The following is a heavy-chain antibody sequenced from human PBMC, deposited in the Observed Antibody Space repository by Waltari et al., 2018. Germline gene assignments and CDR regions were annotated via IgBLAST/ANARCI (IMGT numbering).Heavy chain of an antibody. V-gene: IGHV1-24*01. CDR3: ATVGNYDFWSGYYH. CDR1: GYTLPELS. CDR2: FDPEDGET. J-gene: IGHJ5*02. D-gene: IGHD3-3*01. Sequence: QVQLVQSGAEVKKPGASVKVSCKVSGYTLPELSMHWVRRAPGKGLEWMGGFDPEDGETIYAQKFQGRVTMTEDTSTDTAYMELSSLRSEDTAVYYCATVGNYDFWSGYYHWGQGTLVTVSS.